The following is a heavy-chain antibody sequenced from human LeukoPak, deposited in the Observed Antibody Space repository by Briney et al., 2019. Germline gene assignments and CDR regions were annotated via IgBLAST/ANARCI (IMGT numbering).Heavy chain of an antibody. J-gene: IGHJ4*02. CDR2: IYPGDSDT. Sequence: GESLKISCKASGYSFRSYWIGWVRQMPGKGLEWMGIIYPGDSDTRYSPSFRGQVTISADKPISTAYVQWGSLKASDTAIYYCARHHYGYGPPDYWGQGTLVTVSS. D-gene: IGHD5-12*01. CDR1: GYSFRSYW. CDR3: ARHHYGYGPPDY. V-gene: IGHV5-51*01.